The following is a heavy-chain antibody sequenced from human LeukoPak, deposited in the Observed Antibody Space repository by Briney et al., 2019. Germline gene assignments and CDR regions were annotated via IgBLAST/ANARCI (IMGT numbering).Heavy chain of an antibody. V-gene: IGHV4-34*01. Sequence: SETPSLTCAVYGGSFSGYYWSWIRQPPGKGLEWIGEINHSGSTNYNPSLKSRVTISVDTSKNQFSLKLSSVTAADTAVYYCASGLTTRGRIWFDPWGQGTLVTVSS. CDR1: GGSFSGYY. CDR3: ASGLTTRGRIWFDP. D-gene: IGHD1-14*01. J-gene: IGHJ5*02. CDR2: INHSGST.